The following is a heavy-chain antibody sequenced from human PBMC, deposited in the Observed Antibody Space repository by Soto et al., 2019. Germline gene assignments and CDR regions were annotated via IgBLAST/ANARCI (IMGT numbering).Heavy chain of an antibody. V-gene: IGHV4-34*01. J-gene: IGHJ4*02. CDR3: ARTEDYYDILTGYYPSHFDY. Sequence: TSETLSLTXAVYGGSFSGYYWSWIRQPPGKGLEWIGEINHSGGTNYNPSLKSRVTISVDTSKNQFSLKLSSVTAADTAVYYCARTEDYYDILTGYYPSHFDYWGQGTLVTVSS. D-gene: IGHD3-9*01. CDR2: INHSGGT. CDR1: GGSFSGYY.